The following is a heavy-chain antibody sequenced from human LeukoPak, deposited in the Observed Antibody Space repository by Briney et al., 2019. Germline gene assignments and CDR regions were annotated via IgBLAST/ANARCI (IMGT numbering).Heavy chain of an antibody. CDR1: GGSISNYY. Sequence: PSETLSLTCTVSGGSISNYYWSWIRQPPGKGLEWIGYIYYSGSTNYNPSLKSRVTISVDTSKNQFSLKLSSVTAADTAVYYCARDHIKTEITMIVVVNGLFSFDIWGQGTMVTVSS. J-gene: IGHJ3*02. CDR3: ARDHIKTEITMIVVVNGLFSFDI. CDR2: IYYSGST. V-gene: IGHV4-59*12. D-gene: IGHD3-22*01.